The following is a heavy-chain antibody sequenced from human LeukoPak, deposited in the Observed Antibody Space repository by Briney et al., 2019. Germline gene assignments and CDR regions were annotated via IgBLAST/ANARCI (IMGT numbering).Heavy chain of an antibody. Sequence: GASVKVSCKATGYTFTSYGISWVRQAPGQGLEWMGWISACNGNTNYAQKLQGRVTMTTDTSTSTAYMELRSLRSDDTAVYYCARGPRALYDILTGYYIGDDYWGQGTLVTVSS. D-gene: IGHD3-9*01. CDR3: ARGPRALYDILTGYYIGDDY. J-gene: IGHJ4*02. CDR2: ISACNGNT. V-gene: IGHV1-18*01. CDR1: GYTFTSYG.